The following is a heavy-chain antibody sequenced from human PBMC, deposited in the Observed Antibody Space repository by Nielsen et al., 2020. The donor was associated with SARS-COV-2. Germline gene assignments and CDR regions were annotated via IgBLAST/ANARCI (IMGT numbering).Heavy chain of an antibody. V-gene: IGHV1-69*01. CDR1: GGSFSSYA. D-gene: IGHD2-15*01. J-gene: IGHJ6*02. CDR2: IIPIFGTA. Sequence: SVKVSCKVSGGSFSSYAISWVRQAPGQGLEWMGGIIPIFGTAHYAQKFQGRVTITADESTSTAYMELSSLRSEDTAVYYCARDKVAATPNYYGMDVWGQETTVTVSS. CDR3: ARDKVAATPNYYGMDV.